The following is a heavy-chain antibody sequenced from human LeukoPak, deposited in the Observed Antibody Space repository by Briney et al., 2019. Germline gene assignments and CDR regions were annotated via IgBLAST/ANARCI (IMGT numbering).Heavy chain of an antibody. CDR3: ARARYFGSGTYHDY. CDR2: ITSST. Sequence: GGSLRLSCEASGFTFSTYTMSWVRQAPGKGLERLSCITSSTYYADSVKGRFTISRDNAKSSLYLQMNSLRAEDTAVYYCARARYFGSGTYHDYWGQGTLVTVSS. D-gene: IGHD3-10*01. J-gene: IGHJ4*02. V-gene: IGHV3-48*01. CDR1: GFTFSTYT.